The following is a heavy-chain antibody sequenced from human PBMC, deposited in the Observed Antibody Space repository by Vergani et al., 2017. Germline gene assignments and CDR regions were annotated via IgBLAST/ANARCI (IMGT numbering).Heavy chain of an antibody. CDR3: ARRSTTGGTYYDFWSGYYDYYYMDV. V-gene: IGHV4-34*01. CDR2: INHSGST. J-gene: IGHJ6*03. Sequence: QVQLQQWGAGLLKPSETLSLTCAVYGGSFSGYYWSWIRQPPGKGLEWIGEINHSGSTNYNPSLKSRVTISVDTSKNQFSLKLSSVTAADTAVYYCARRSTTGGTYYDFWSGYYDYYYMDVWGKGTTVTVSS. D-gene: IGHD3-3*01. CDR1: GGSFSGYY.